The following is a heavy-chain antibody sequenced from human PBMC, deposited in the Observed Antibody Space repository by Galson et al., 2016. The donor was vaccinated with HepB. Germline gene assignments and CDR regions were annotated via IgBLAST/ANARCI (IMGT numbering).Heavy chain of an antibody. Sequence: SLRLSCAGSGFTFGDYDLHWVRQAPGKGLEWVSGISWNSGRIGYADSVTGRFTISRDNAKNSLHLEMNSLRTEDSALCYCAKEPGYYDSNGGQGTLVSVSS. CDR1: GFTFGDYD. CDR2: ISWNSGRI. V-gene: IGHV3-9*01. CDR3: AKEPGYYDSN. J-gene: IGHJ4*02. D-gene: IGHD3-3*01.